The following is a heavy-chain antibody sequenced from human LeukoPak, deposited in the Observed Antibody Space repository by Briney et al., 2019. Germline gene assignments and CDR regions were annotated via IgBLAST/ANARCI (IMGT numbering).Heavy chain of an antibody. J-gene: IGHJ3*02. V-gene: IGHV4-59*08. CDR2: IYYSGST. Sequence: SETLSLTCTVSGGSISSYYWSWIRQPPGKGLEWIGYIYYSGSTNYNPSLKSRVTISVDMSKNQFSLKLSSVTAADTAVYYCATSGYSSGWYLYAFDIWGQGTMVTVSS. CDR3: ATSGYSSGWYLYAFDI. D-gene: IGHD6-19*01. CDR1: GGSISSYY.